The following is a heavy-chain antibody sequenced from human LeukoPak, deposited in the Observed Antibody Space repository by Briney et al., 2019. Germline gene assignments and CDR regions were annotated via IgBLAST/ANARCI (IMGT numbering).Heavy chain of an antibody. CDR2: ISGSGGST. Sequence: PGGSLRLSCAASGFTFSSYAMSWVRQAPGKGLEWVSAISGSGGSTYYVDSVKGRFTISGDNSKNTLYLQMNSLRAEDTAVYYCAKVRDIVVVVATKEFDYWGQGTLVTVSS. D-gene: IGHD2-15*01. J-gene: IGHJ4*02. CDR1: GFTFSSYA. CDR3: AKVRDIVVVVATKEFDY. V-gene: IGHV3-23*01.